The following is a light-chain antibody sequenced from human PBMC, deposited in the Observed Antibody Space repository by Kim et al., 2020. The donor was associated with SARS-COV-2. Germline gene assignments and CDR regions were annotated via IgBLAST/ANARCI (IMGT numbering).Light chain of an antibody. J-gene: IGLJ2*01. CDR2: YKN. V-gene: IGLV3-19*01. CDR1: GRRSYY. Sequence: AWGQTIRITSQEGGRRSYYEGWWQQKPGQHPVVVVIYKNNQPSAMPGGFSGCSSGDTASLTITRGQPADDAAYYCCTRGDSGNHVVFGGGTQLTVL. CDR3: CTRGDSGNHVV.